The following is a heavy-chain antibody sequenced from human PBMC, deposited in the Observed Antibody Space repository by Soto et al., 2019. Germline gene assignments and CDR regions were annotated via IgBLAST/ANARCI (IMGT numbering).Heavy chain of an antibody. D-gene: IGHD1-26*01. Sequence: QAQLVQSGAEVKKPGASVKVSCKASGYTFYSHSISWVRQAPGQGLEWMGRINGDYGNTQYAQKFRGRVTMTTDTTTTTVYRKRTNLRSDDTAVYYCAACIKGGYYYGMDVWGQGTTVTVSS. CDR1: GYTFYSHS. J-gene: IGHJ6*02. V-gene: IGHV1-18*01. CDR2: INGDYGNT. CDR3: AACIKGGYYYGMDV.